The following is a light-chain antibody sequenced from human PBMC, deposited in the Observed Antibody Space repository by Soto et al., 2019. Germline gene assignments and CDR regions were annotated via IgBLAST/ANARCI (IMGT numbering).Light chain of an antibody. J-gene: IGKJ4*01. CDR3: QQYNTYPLT. CDR2: KAS. Sequence: DIQMTQSPSTLSASVGDRVTLTCRASQSISTWLAWYQQKPGKAPKLLIYKASNLEGGVPSRFSGSGSGTEFPISISSLQPDDLATYYCQQYNTYPLTFGGGTTVEIK. CDR1: QSISTW. V-gene: IGKV1-5*03.